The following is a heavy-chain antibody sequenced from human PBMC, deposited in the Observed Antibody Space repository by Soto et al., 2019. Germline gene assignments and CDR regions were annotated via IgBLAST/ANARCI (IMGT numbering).Heavy chain of an antibody. J-gene: IGHJ4*02. D-gene: IGHD3-3*01. CDR2: ISSSGSTI. CDR3: AREVFGVVTHPGYPDY. CDR1: GFTFSDYD. Sequence: PGGSLRFSCAASGFTFSDYDMSWIRQAPGKGLEWVSYISSSGSTIYYADSVKGRFTISRDNTKNSLYLQMNSLRAEDTAVYYCAREVFGVVTHPGYPDYWGQGTLVTVSS. V-gene: IGHV3-11*01.